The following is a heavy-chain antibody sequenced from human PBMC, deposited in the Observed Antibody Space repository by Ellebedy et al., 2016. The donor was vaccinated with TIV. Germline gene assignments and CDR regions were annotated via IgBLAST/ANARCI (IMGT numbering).Heavy chain of an antibody. J-gene: IGHJ4*02. Sequence: GESLKISCAASGFTFSSYSMNWVRQAPGKGLEWVSSIRSSSSHIYYADSVKGRFTISRDNAKTSLYLQMNSLIAEDTSVYYCARDNVSSSWYESVYWGQGTLVTVS. V-gene: IGHV3-21*01. D-gene: IGHD6-13*01. CDR2: IRSSSSHI. CDR1: GFTFSSYS. CDR3: ARDNVSSSWYESVY.